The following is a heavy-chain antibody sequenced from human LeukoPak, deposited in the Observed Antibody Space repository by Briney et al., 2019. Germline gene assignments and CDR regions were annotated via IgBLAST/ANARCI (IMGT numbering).Heavy chain of an antibody. CDR2: ISSSGSYI. Sequence: GGSLRLSCAASGFTFSRYTMNWVRQAPGKGLEWVSSISSSGSYIYYADSLKGRFTLSRDNAKNSLYLQMNSLRAEDTAVYYCAKDGLRIGWAAFDIWGQGTMVTVSS. CDR3: AKDGLRIGWAAFDI. J-gene: IGHJ3*02. D-gene: IGHD2-15*01. CDR1: GFTFSRYT. V-gene: IGHV3-21*01.